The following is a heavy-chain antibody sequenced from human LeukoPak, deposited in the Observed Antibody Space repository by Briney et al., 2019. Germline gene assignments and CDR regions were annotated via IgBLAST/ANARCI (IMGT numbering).Heavy chain of an antibody. Sequence: PSETLSLTCTVSGDSISSTTYYWAWIRQPPGKGLEWIGNIYFTGTTFYNPSLKSRVIMSIGTSKNHFSLDLNSVTAADTAVYYCARGLYDGGSWFHFDSWGQGTLVTVSS. D-gene: IGHD6-13*01. J-gene: IGHJ4*02. CDR1: GDSISSTTYY. CDR3: ARGLYDGGSWFHFDS. V-gene: IGHV4-39*02. CDR2: IYFTGTT.